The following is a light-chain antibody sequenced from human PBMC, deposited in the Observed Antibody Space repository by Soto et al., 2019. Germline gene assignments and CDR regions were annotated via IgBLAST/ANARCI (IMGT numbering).Light chain of an antibody. V-gene: IGKV3-20*01. CDR1: QSVSSNY. Sequence: EIVLTQSPGTLSLSPGERATLSCRTSQSVSSNYLAWYQQKPGQAPRLLIYGASSRATGIPDRFSGSGSGTDFPLTISRLEPEDFAVYYCQQYGMSWWTFGQGTKVEIK. CDR2: GAS. J-gene: IGKJ1*01. CDR3: QQYGMSWWT.